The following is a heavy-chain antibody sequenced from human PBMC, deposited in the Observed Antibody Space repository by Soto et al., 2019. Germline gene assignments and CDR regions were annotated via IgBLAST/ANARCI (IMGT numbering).Heavy chain of an antibody. J-gene: IGHJ4*01. CDR3: SRGSNGALDF. D-gene: IGHD4-17*01. CDR2: INGDGSRT. CDR1: GFTFSYYW. V-gene: IGHV3-74*01. Sequence: EVQVVESGGHLIQPGGSLRLSCAAPGFTFSYYWMHWVRQAPGKGLVWVANINGDGSRTNYADSVKGRFTISRDNAEKTLYLKMNSLRVEDTAVYYCSRGSNGALDFWGHGILVTVSS.